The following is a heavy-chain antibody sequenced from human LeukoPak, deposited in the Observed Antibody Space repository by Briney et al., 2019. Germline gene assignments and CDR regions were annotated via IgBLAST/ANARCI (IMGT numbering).Heavy chain of an antibody. CDR2: MNPNSGNT. V-gene: IGHV1-8*01. J-gene: IGHJ4*02. CDR1: GYTFTSYD. Sequence: ASVKVSCKASGYTFTSYDINWVRQATGQGLEWMGWMNPNSGNTGYAQKFQGRVTMTRNTSISTAYMELSSLRSEDTAVYYCARAIFTMVRGVPSQYYFDYWGQGTLVTVSS. D-gene: IGHD3-10*01. CDR3: ARAIFTMVRGVPSQYYFDY.